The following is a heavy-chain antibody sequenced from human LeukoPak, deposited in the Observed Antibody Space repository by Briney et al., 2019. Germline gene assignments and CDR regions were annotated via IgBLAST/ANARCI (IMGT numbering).Heavy chain of an antibody. V-gene: IGHV3-66*01. Sequence: GGSLRLSCAASGFTVSSNYMSWVRQAPGKGLEWVSVIYSGGSTYYADSVKGRFTISRDNAKNSLYLQMNSLRAEDTAVYYCAELGITMIGGVWGKGTMVTISS. CDR1: GFTVSSNY. J-gene: IGHJ6*04. CDR3: AELGITMIGGV. D-gene: IGHD3-10*02. CDR2: IYSGGST.